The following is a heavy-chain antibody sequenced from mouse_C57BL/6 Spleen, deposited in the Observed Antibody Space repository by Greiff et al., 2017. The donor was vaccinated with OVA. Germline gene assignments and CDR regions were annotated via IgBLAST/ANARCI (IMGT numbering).Heavy chain of an antibody. Sequence: VQRVESGAELVRPGASVTLSCKASGYTFTDYEMHWVKQTPVHGLEWIGAIDPETGGTAYNQKFKGKAILTADKSSSTAYMELRSLTSEDSAVYYCTSELGHYAMDYWGQGTSVTVSS. CDR1: GYTFTDYE. D-gene: IGHD4-1*01. J-gene: IGHJ4*01. CDR3: TSELGHYAMDY. CDR2: IDPETGGT. V-gene: IGHV1-15*01.